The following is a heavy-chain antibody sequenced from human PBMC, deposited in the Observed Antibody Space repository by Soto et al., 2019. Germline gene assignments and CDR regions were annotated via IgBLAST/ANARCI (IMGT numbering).Heavy chain of an antibody. J-gene: IGHJ4*02. Sequence: GSLRLSCSAAGFTFSSYAMHWDRQAPGEGLEYVSAISSNGGSTYYADSVKGRVTICRENTMKLLYLQLCSLSAEDTAVYYCGRVGRSVLYSLDYCREGTLVTV. D-gene: IGHD2-8*01. CDR1: GFTFSSYA. CDR2: ISSNGGST. CDR3: GRVGRSVLYSLDY. V-gene: IGHV3-64D*06.